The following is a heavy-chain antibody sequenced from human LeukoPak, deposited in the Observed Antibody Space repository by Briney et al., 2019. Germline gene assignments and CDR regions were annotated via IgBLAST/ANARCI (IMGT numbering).Heavy chain of an antibody. Sequence: ASVKVSCKASGYTFTSYDINWVRQATGQGLECMGWINPNSGGTNYAQKFQGRVTMSRDTSISTAYMELSRLRSDDTAVYYCAMAPITMVRGVNSYHYYYYYYMDVWGKGTTVTVSS. CDR3: AMAPITMVRGVNSYHYYYYYYMDV. D-gene: IGHD3-10*01. V-gene: IGHV1-2*02. CDR2: INPNSGGT. CDR1: GYTFTSYD. J-gene: IGHJ6*03.